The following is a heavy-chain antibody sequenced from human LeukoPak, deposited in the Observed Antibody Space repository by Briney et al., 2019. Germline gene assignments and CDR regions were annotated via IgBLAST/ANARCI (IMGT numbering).Heavy chain of an antibody. D-gene: IGHD7-27*01. V-gene: IGHV1-8*01. Sequence: SVKVSCKASGYTFTSYDFNWVRQATGQRPEWMGWMSPNSGDTGYAQKFQDGVTMTRNTSISTAYMELSSLRSDDTAVYYCARGPPNWGYDYWGPGTLVTVSP. CDR2: MSPNSGDT. CDR3: ARGPPNWGYDY. J-gene: IGHJ4*02. CDR1: GYTFTSYD.